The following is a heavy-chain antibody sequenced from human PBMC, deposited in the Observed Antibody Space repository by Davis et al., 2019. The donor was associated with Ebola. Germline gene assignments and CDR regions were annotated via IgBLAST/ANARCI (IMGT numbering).Heavy chain of an antibody. Sequence: PSETLSLTCTVSGGSISSGSYYWSWIRQPPGKGLEWIGYIYYSGSTNYNPSLKSRVTISVDTSKNQFSLKLSSVTAADTAVYYCARGFSDYWGQGTLVTVSS. CDR2: IYYSGST. V-gene: IGHV4-61*01. J-gene: IGHJ4*02. CDR3: ARGFSDY. CDR1: GGSISSGSYY.